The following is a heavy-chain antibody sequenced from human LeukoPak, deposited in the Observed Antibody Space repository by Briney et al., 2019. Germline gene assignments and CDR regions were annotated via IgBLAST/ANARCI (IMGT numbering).Heavy chain of an antibody. CDR2: INPNSGGT. CDR3: ARDLDSSSSGVDY. CDR1: GYTFTGYY. Sequence: ASVKVSCKASGYTFTGYYMYWVRQAPGQGLEWMGWINPNSGGTNYAQKFQGRVTMTRDTSISTAYMELSRLRSDNTAVYYCARDLDSSSSGVDYWGQGALVTVSS. J-gene: IGHJ4*02. V-gene: IGHV1-2*02. D-gene: IGHD6-6*01.